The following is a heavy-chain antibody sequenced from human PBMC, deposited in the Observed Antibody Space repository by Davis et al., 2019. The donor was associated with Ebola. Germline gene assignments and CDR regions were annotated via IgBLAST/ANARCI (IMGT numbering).Heavy chain of an antibody. Sequence: SETLSLTCTVSGGSISSGDYYWSWIRQPPGKGLEWIGYIYYSGSTNYNPSLKSPVTISVDTSKNQFSLKLSSVTAADTAVYYCARDSMVQGVLYYYGMDVWGQGTTVTVSS. J-gene: IGHJ6*02. CDR2: IYYSGST. CDR1: GGSISSGDYY. V-gene: IGHV4-61*08. D-gene: IGHD3-10*01. CDR3: ARDSMVQGVLYYYGMDV.